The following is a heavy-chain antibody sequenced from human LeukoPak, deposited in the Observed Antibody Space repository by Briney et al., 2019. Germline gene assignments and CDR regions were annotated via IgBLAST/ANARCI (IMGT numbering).Heavy chain of an antibody. CDR2: IYHSGST. Sequence: SETLSLTCAVSGGSISSGGHSWSWIRQPPGKGLEWIGYIYHSGSTYYNPSLKSRVTISVDRSKNQFSLKLSSVTAADTAVYYCARAFPGCSSTSCPISDAFDIWGQGTMVTVSS. CDR1: GGSISSGGHS. J-gene: IGHJ3*02. V-gene: IGHV4-30-2*01. CDR3: ARAFPGCSSTSCPISDAFDI. D-gene: IGHD2-2*01.